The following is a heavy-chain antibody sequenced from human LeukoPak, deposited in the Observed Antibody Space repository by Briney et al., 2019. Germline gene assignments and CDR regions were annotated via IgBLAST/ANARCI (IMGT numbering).Heavy chain of an antibody. J-gene: IGHJ4*02. CDR2: IFYSGNT. CDR1: GGSISNHY. CDR3: ASAPNEYFFDY. Sequence: SETLSLTCTLSGGSISNHYWSWIRQPPGKGLEWIGYIFYSGNTNYNPSLKSRVTISVDTSKNQFTLKLSSVTAADTAIYYCASAPNEYFFDYWGQGTLVTVSS. V-gene: IGHV4-59*11.